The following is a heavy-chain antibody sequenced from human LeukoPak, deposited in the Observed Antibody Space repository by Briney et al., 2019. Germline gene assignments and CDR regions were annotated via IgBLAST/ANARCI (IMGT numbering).Heavy chain of an antibody. D-gene: IGHD3-10*01. CDR1: GFTFSSYA. CDR3: ARDARMLPPFGLFDY. CDR2: ISYDGSNK. J-gene: IGHJ4*02. Sequence: GGSLRLSCAASGFTFSSYAMHWVRQAPGKGLEWVAVISYDGSNKYYADSVKGRFTISRDNSKNTLYLQMNSLRAEDTAVYYCARDARMLPPFGLFDYWGQGTLVTVSS. V-gene: IGHV3-30-3*01.